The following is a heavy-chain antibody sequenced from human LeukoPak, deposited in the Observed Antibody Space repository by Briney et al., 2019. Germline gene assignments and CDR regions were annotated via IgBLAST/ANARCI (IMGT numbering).Heavy chain of an antibody. CDR3: ARERTSGWDSFDT. D-gene: IGHD6-19*01. CDR2: INSVGSSA. J-gene: IGHJ5*02. V-gene: IGHV3-74*01. CDR1: GFTFSSFW. Sequence: GGSLRLSCAASGFTFSSFWMHWVRQAPGKGLVWVSRINSVGSSARYADSVKGRFTISRDNAKITLYLQMNSLRAEDTAVYYCARERTSGWDSFDTWGQGTLVTVSS.